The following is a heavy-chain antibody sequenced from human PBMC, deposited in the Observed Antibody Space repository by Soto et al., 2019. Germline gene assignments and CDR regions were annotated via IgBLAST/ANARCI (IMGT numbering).Heavy chain of an antibody. V-gene: IGHV3-11*06. CDR2: ISSSSSYT. D-gene: IGHD4-17*01. Sequence: PGGSLRLSCAASGFTFSDYYMSWIRQAPGKGLEWVSYISSSSSYTNYADSVKGRFTISRDNAKNSLYLQMNSLRAEDAAVYYCARDLYGGQGALDYWGQGTLVTVSS. CDR1: GFTFSDYY. J-gene: IGHJ4*02. CDR3: ARDLYGGQGALDY.